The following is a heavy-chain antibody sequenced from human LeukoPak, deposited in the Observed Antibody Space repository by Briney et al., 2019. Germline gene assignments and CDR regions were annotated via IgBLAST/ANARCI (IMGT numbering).Heavy chain of an antibody. V-gene: IGHV1-2*02. CDR3: ARGDPWDY. Sequence: ASVKASCKASGYTFTAYFIHWVRQAPGQGLEWMGWINPNSGTTNYAQMFQGRVTLTRDTSITTAYMDLSGLRSDDTAVYYCARGDPWDYWGQGTLVTVSS. CDR2: INPNSGTT. J-gene: IGHJ4*02. CDR1: GYTFTAYF. D-gene: IGHD1-26*01.